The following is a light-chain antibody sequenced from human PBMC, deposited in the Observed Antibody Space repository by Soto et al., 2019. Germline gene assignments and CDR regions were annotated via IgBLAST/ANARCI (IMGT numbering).Light chain of an antibody. V-gene: IGKV1-39*01. CDR2: AAS. Sequence: DIQMTQSPSSLSASVGDRVTITCRPSQSISSYLNWYQQKPGKAPKLLIYAASSLQSGVPSRFSGSGSGTEFTLPISSLQPDDFATYYCQQYDNYPLTFGGGTKVDIK. CDR3: QQYDNYPLT. CDR1: QSISSY. J-gene: IGKJ4*01.